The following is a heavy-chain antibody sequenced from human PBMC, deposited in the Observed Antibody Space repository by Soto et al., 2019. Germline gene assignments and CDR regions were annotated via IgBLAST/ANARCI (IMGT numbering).Heavy chain of an antibody. J-gene: IGHJ6*02. Sequence: GGSLRLSCTASGFTFSNYGMHWVRQAPGKGLEWVALISYDGSNEYYGDSVKGRFTISRDNSKNTLYLQMNTLRAEDTAVYYCAKDIALVRGIIIDLDVWGQGTTVTVSS. CDR3: AKDIALVRGIIIDLDV. CDR2: ISYDGSNE. D-gene: IGHD3-10*01. CDR1: GFTFSNYG. V-gene: IGHV3-30*18.